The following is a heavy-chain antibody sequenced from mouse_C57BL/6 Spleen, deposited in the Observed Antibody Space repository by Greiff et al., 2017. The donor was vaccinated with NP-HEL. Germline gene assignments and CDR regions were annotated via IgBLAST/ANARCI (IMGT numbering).Heavy chain of an antibody. CDR1: GYAFTNYL. Sequence: QVQLQQSGAELVRPGTSVKVSCKASGYAFTNYLIEWVKQSPGQGLEWIGVINPGSGGTNYHEKFKGKATLTADKSSSTAYMQLSSLTSDDSAGYFCAADGYYTCFGYWGKGTLVTVSA. CDR3: AADGYYTCFGY. CDR2: INPGSGGT. J-gene: IGHJ3*01. V-gene: IGHV1-54*01. D-gene: IGHD2-3*01.